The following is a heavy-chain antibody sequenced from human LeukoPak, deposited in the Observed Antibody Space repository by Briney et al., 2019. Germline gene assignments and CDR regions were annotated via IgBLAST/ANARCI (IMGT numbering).Heavy chain of an antibody. CDR3: ARGGSGGYVRPDY. CDR1: GYTFTRYY. CDR2: INPNTGVT. Sequence: GASVKVSCKASGYTFTRYYMHWVRQAPGQGLEWMGRINPNTGVTNYAQKFQGRVTMTRDTSIGTAYLEVTRLRSDGTAVYYCARGGSGGYVRPDYWGQGTLVTVSS. V-gene: IGHV1-2*06. J-gene: IGHJ4*02. D-gene: IGHD5-12*01.